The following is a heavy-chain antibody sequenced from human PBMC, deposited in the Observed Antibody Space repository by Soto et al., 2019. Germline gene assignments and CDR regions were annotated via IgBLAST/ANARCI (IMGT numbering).Heavy chain of an antibody. Sequence: GESLKISCKGSGYIFTNYWIGWVRQMPGKGLEWMGIIYPGDSDTRYSPPFQGQVTISADKSINTAYLRWSSLKASDTAMYYCARHMGIAAAGSHYYYYGMDVWGQGTTVTVSS. V-gene: IGHV5-51*01. CDR3: ARHMGIAAAGSHYYYYGMDV. D-gene: IGHD6-13*01. CDR2: IYPGDSDT. J-gene: IGHJ6*02. CDR1: GYIFTNYW.